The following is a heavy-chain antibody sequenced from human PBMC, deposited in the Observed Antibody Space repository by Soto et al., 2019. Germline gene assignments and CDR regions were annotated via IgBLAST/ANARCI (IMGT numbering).Heavy chain of an antibody. CDR1: GFSLTSRPVG. CDR2: IYWDDDK. CDR3: AHRRNYDGSWNEGVFDY. D-gene: IGHD3-16*01. J-gene: IGHJ4*02. V-gene: IGHV2-5*02. Sequence: QITLKESGPTLVKPTQTLTLTCTFSGFSLTSRPVGVGWVRQPPGKALEWLAFIYWDDDKRYSPSLRSTLTVTKATSKHPVLLTLPNMDPVDTATYYCAHRRNYDGSWNEGVFDYWGQGILVTVSS.